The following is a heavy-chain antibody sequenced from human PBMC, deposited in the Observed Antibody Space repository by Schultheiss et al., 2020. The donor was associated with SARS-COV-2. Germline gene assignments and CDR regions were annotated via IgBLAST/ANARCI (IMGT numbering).Heavy chain of an antibody. V-gene: IGHV1-69*06. J-gene: IGHJ3*02. CDR2: IIPIFGTA. CDR3: ARDDEVGANDAFDI. Sequence: KISCKASGGTFSSYAISWVRQAPGQGLEWMGGIIPIFGTANYAQKFQGRVTITADKSTSTAYMELSSLRSEDTAVYYCARDDEVGANDAFDIWGQGTMVTVSS. CDR1: GGTFSSYA. D-gene: IGHD1-26*01.